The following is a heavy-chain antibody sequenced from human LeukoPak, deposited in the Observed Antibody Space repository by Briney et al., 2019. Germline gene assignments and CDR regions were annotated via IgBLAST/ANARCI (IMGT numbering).Heavy chain of an antibody. D-gene: IGHD3-9*01. Sequence: GASVKVSCKASGYTFTSYDINWVRQATGQGLEWMGWMNPNTGNTGYAPKFQGRVTMTRNTSISTAYMELSSLRSEDTAVYYCARRPSKYYDILTGYYRSEFDYWGQGTLVTVSS. CDR2: MNPNTGNT. CDR3: ARRPSKYYDILTGYYRSEFDY. V-gene: IGHV1-8*01. CDR1: GYTFTSYD. J-gene: IGHJ4*02.